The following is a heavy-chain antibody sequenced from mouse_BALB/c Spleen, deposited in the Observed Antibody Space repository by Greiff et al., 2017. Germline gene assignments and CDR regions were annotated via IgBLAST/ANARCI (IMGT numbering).Heavy chain of an antibody. D-gene: IGHD1-2*01. CDR3: ARSTALYAMDY. V-gene: IGHV1-53*01. J-gene: IGHJ4*01. Sequence: QVQLQQSGAELVKPGASVKLSCKASGYTFTSYYMYWVKQRPGQGLEWIGEINPSNGGTNYNGKFKGKATLTADKSSSTAYMQLSSLTSVDSAVYFCARSTALYAMDYWGQGTSVTVSS. CDR1: GYTFTSYY. CDR2: INPSNGGT.